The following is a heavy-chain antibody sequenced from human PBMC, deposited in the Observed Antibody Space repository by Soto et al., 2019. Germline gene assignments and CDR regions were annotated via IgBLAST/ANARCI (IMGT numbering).Heavy chain of an antibody. J-gene: IGHJ4*02. Sequence: QVQLVQSGAEVKKPGASVKVSCKASGYTFTSYGISWVRQAPGQGLEWMGWISAYNGNTNYAQKLQGRVTMTTDTSTTTXXMELRSLRSDDTAVYYCARSPKDRIHDSSGYYGDYWGQGTLVTVSS. V-gene: IGHV1-18*01. CDR1: GYTFTSYG. CDR3: ARSPKDRIHDSSGYYGDY. CDR2: ISAYNGNT. D-gene: IGHD3-22*01.